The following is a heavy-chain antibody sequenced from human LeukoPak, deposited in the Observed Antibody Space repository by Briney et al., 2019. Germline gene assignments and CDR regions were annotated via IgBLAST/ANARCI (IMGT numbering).Heavy chain of an antibody. CDR2: ISAYNGNT. J-gene: IGHJ4*02. D-gene: IGHD1-26*01. V-gene: IGHV1-18*01. CDR3: ARSFEELLPLDY. Sequence: ASVKVSCKASGYTFTSYGISWVRQAPGQGLEWMGWISAYNGNTNYAQKLQGRGTMTTDTSTSTAYMDLRSLRSDDTAAYYCARSFEELLPLDYWGQGTLVTVSS. CDR1: GYTFTSYG.